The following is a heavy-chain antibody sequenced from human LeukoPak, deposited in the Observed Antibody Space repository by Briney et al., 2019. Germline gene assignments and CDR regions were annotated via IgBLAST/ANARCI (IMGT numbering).Heavy chain of an antibody. CDR2: IKQDGSEK. J-gene: IGHJ4*02. CDR3: AKRIQVDILTGYHINYFDY. V-gene: IGHV3-7*03. D-gene: IGHD3-9*01. CDR1: GFTFSSYW. Sequence: SGGSLRLSCAASGFTFSSYWMSWVRQAPGKGLEWVANIKQDGSEKYYVDSVKGRFTISRDNAKNSLYLQMNSLRAEDTAVYYCAKRIQVDILTGYHINYFDYWGQGTLVTVSS.